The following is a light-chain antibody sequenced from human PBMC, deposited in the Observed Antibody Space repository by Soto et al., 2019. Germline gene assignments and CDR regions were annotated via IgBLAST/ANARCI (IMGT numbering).Light chain of an antibody. V-gene: IGKV1-5*01. J-gene: IGKJ1*01. Sequence: DIHMTQSPSTLSASVGDRVSIACRASQSISSSLAWYQQKPGKAPKLLIYDASSLGSWVPSRFSGTGSGTEFTPSITSPQPLIFVTQYCQQYHMYSCTVGHGTKL. CDR2: DAS. CDR1: QSISSS. CDR3: QQYHMYSCT.